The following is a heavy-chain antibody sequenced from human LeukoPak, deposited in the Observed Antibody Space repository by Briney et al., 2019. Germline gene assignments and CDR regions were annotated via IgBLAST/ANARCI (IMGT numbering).Heavy chain of an antibody. D-gene: IGHD6-13*01. V-gene: IGHV3-23*01. J-gene: IGHJ4*02. CDR1: GFSFSSYA. CDR3: AKMGSSWYNHFDY. CDR2: ISGSGGST. Sequence: GGSLRLSCAASGFSFSSYAMSWVRQAPGKGLEWVSAISGSGGSTYYADSVKGRFTISRDNSKNTLYLQMNSLRAEDTAVYYCAKMGSSWYNHFDYWGQGTLVTVSS.